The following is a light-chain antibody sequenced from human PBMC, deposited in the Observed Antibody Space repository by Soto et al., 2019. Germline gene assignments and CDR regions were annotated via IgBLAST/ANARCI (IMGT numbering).Light chain of an antibody. V-gene: IGKV3-20*01. J-gene: IGKJ4*01. CDR1: QSVSSAL. Sequence: EIVLTQSPDTLSLSPGERATLSCRASQSVSSALLAWYQQKPGQAPRLLIYRASTRATGIPDRFTGSGSGTDFTLTTSSLDPEDFAVYYGQKNESSPLTCGGGTKVEIK. CDR3: QKNESSPLT. CDR2: RAS.